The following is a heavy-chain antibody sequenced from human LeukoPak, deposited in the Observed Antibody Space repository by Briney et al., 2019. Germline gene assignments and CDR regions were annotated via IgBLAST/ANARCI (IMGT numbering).Heavy chain of an antibody. Sequence: ASVKVSCKASGGTFSSYAISWVRQAPGQGLEWMGGIIPIFGTANYAQKFQGRVTITADESTSTAYMELSSLRSEDTAVYYCARGSYYDYVWGSYRLGAFDIWGQGTMVTVSS. CDR1: GGTFSSYA. V-gene: IGHV1-69*13. J-gene: IGHJ3*02. D-gene: IGHD3-16*02. CDR3: ARGSYYDYVWGSYRLGAFDI. CDR2: IIPIFGTA.